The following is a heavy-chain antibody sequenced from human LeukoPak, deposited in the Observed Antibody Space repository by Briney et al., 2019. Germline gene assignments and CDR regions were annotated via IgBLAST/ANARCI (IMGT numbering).Heavy chain of an antibody. CDR3: ARDDYSTPYNWFDP. J-gene: IGHJ5*02. CDR1: GGSISSYY. Sequence: KSSETLSLTCTVSGGSISSYYWSWIRQPPGKGLEWIGYIYYSGSTNYNPSLKSRVTISVDTSKNQFSLKLSSVTAADTAVYYCARDDYSTPYNWFDPWGQGTLVTVSS. D-gene: IGHD4-11*01. V-gene: IGHV4-59*12. CDR2: IYYSGST.